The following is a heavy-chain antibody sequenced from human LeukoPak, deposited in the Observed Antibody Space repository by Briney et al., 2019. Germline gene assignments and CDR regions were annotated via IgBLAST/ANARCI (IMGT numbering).Heavy chain of an antibody. CDR2: IYYSGST. Sequence: SSETLSLTCTVSGGLINRGGYYWSWIRQHPGKGLEWLGYIYYSGSTYYNPSLKIRVTISVDTSKNQFSLKLSSVTTADTAVYYCARVITVIVVVPTKAFDIWGQGTMVTVSS. V-gene: IGHV4-31*03. D-gene: IGHD3-22*01. CDR1: GGLINRGGYY. CDR3: ARVITVIVVVPTKAFDI. J-gene: IGHJ3*02.